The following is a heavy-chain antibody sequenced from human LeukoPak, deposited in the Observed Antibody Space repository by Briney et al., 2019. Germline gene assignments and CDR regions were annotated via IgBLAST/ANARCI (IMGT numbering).Heavy chain of an antibody. CDR2: ISSSGSTI. CDR3: ARNMVRGVTTYYFDY. CDR1: GFTFSDYY. V-gene: IGHV3-11*01. J-gene: IGHJ4*02. D-gene: IGHD3-10*01. Sequence: GGSLRLSCAASGFTFSDYYMSWIRQAPGKGLEWVSYISSSGSTIYYADSVKGRFTISRDNAKNSLYLQMNSLRAEDTAVYYCARNMVRGVTTYYFDYWGQGTLVTVSS.